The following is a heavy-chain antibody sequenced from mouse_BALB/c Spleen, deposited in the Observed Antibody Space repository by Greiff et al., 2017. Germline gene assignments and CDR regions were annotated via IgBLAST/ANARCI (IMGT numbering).Heavy chain of an antibody. J-gene: IGHJ2*01. D-gene: IGHD1-2*01. V-gene: IGHV14-3*02. CDR3: ARGLLRLPFDY. CDR2: IDPANGNT. CDR1: GFNIKDTY. Sequence: EVQGVESGAELVKPGASVKLSCTASGFNIKDTYMHWVKQRPEQGLEWIGRIDPANGNTKYDPKFQGKATITADTSSNTAYLQLSSLTSEDTAVYYCARGLLRLPFDYWGQGTTLTVSS.